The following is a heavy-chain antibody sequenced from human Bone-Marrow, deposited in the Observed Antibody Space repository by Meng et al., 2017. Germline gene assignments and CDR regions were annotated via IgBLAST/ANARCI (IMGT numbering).Heavy chain of an antibody. CDR1: GFTFSSYE. V-gene: IGHV3-48*03. Sequence: GESLKISCAASGFTFSSYEMNWVRQAPGKGLEWVSYISSSGSTIYYADSVKGRFTISRDNSKNTLYLQMNSLRAEDTAVYYCAKDPYDILTGYWRWFDPWGQGTLVTVSS. CDR3: AKDPYDILTGYWRWFDP. J-gene: IGHJ5*02. CDR2: ISSSGSTI. D-gene: IGHD3-9*01.